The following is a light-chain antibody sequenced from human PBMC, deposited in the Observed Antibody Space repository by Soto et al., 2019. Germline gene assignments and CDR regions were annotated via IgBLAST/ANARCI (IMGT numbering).Light chain of an antibody. V-gene: IGKV2D-29*01. CDR3: QQYETFSGT. Sequence: DIVVTQSPLSLPVTPGEPASISCRSSQSLLHSDGKTYLYWYLQKPGHPPQLMIYEVSNRFSGVPDRFSGSGSGTKFTLTIASLQPDDFATYYCQQYETFSGTFGPGGKVDIK. CDR2: EVS. CDR1: QSLLHSDGKTY. J-gene: IGKJ1*01.